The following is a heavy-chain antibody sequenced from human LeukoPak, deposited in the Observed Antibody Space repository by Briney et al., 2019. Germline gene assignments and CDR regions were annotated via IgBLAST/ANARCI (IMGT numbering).Heavy chain of an antibody. CDR3: ARGFGGLDGMDV. J-gene: IGHJ6*04. Sequence: ASVKVSCKASGGTFSSYAISWVRQAPGQGLEWMGGIIPIFGTANYAQKFPGRVTITADKSTSTAYMELSSLRSEDTAVYYCARGFGGLDGMDVWGKGTTVTVSS. CDR2: IIPIFGTA. CDR1: GGTFSSYA. V-gene: IGHV1-69*06. D-gene: IGHD3-16*01.